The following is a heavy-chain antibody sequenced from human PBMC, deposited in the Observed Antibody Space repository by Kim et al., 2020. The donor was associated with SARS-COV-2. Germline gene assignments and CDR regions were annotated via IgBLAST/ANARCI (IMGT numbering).Heavy chain of an antibody. CDR2: IIPIFGTA. V-gene: IGHV1-69*13. CDR3: ARASEWGATIGPYFDY. D-gene: IGHD5-12*01. J-gene: IGHJ4*02. CDR1: GGTFSSYA. Sequence: SVKVSCKASGGTFSSYAISWVRQAPGQGLEWMGGIIPIFGTANYAQKFQGRVTITADESTSTAYMELSSLRSEDTAVYYCARASEWGATIGPYFDYWGQGTLVTVSS.